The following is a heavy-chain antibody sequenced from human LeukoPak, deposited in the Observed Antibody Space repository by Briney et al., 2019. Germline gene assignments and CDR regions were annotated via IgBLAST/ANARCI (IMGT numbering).Heavy chain of an antibody. D-gene: IGHD1-14*01. CDR3: ATETIGRHYDY. CDR2: INHAGSDK. V-gene: IGHV3-7*01. CDR1: GFTFSCCC. J-gene: IGHJ4*02. Sequence: PGGSLRLSCAASGFTFSCCCLSWVRQAPGKGLEWVSYINHAGSDKYYADSVRGRFTISRDNAKNSMYLQMDSLRDEDTAVYYCATETIGRHYDYWGQGTLLTVSS.